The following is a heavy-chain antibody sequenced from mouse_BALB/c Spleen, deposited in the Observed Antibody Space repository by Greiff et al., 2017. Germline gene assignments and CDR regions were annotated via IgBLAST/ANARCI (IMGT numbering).Heavy chain of an antibody. D-gene: IGHD1-1*01. CDR3: ARQEGSYSGFAY. CDR1: GFSLTSYG. Sequence: VKLQESGPDLVAPSQSLSITCTVSGFSLTSYGVHWVRQPPGKGLEWLVVIWSDGSTTYNSALKSRLSISKDNSKSQVFLKMNSLQTDDTAMYYCARQEGSYSGFAYWGQGTLVTVSA. CDR2: IWSDGST. V-gene: IGHV2-6-2*01. J-gene: IGHJ3*01.